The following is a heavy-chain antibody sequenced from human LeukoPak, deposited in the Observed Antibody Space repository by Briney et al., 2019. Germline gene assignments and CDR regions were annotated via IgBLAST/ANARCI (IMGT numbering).Heavy chain of an antibody. CDR3: VRALLDTAYNSHY. CDR1: GFIFSDYY. D-gene: IGHD1-1*01. J-gene: IGHJ4*02. CDR2: ISNTGSII. Sequence: GGSLRLSCAASGFIFSDYYMSWIRQAPGKGLEWVSYISNTGSIIYYADSVKGRFTISRDNAKNSLYLQMNSLRVEDTAVYYCVRALLDTAYNSHYWGQGTLVTVSS. V-gene: IGHV3-11*01.